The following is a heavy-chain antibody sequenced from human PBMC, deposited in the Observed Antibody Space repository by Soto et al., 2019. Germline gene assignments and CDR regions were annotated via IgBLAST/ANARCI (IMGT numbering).Heavy chain of an antibody. CDR2: IYHSGST. Sequence: QVQLQESGPGLVKPSGTLSLTCAVSGGSISSSNWWSWVRQPPGKGLEWIGEIYHSGSTNYNPSLNSRVTISVDKSKNQFSLKLSSVTAADTAVYYWARDSSDYPDAFDIWGQGTMVTVSS. D-gene: IGHD3-22*01. CDR1: GGSISSSNW. J-gene: IGHJ3*02. CDR3: ARDSSDYPDAFDI. V-gene: IGHV4-4*02.